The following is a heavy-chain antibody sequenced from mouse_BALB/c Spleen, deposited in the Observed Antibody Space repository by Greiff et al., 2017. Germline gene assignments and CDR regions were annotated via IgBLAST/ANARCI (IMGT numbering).Heavy chain of an antibody. CDR1: GFNIKDYY. CDR3: NAVHYWDY. CDR2: IDPENGDT. D-gene: IGHD1-2*01. J-gene: IGHJ2*01. Sequence: VQLQQSGAELVRSGASVKLSCTASGFNIKDYYMHWVKQRPEQGLEWIGWIDPENGDTEYAPKFQGKATMTADTSSNTAYLQLSSLTSEDTAVYYCNAVHYWDYWGQGTTLTVSS. V-gene: IGHV14-4*02.